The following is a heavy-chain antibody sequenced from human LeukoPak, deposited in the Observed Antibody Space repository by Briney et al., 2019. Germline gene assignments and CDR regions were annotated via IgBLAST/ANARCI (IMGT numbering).Heavy chain of an antibody. V-gene: IGHV4-61*05. D-gene: IGHD3-10*01. J-gene: IGHJ3*02. Sequence: SETPSLTCTVSGGSISSSSYYWGWIRQPPGKGLEWIGYIYYSGSTNYNPSLKSRVTILVDTPKNHFSLTLSSVTAADTAVYYCARSDGYGLVGIWGQGTMVTVSS. CDR2: IYYSGST. CDR1: GGSISSSSYY. CDR3: ARSDGYGLVGI.